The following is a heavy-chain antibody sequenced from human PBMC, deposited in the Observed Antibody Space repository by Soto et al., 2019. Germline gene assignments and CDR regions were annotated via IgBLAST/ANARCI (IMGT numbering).Heavy chain of an antibody. Sequence: EVQLLESGGGLVQPGGSLRLSCAASGFTFSTYAITWVRQALGKGLEWVSSVTNRGSNTYHADSVKGRFTSSRDNSKNMLFLQMNSLRAEDTALYYCAKDLAATATGDSFDIWGQGKMVTVSS. CDR1: GFTFSTYA. D-gene: IGHD6-25*01. CDR3: AKDLAATATGDSFDI. V-gene: IGHV3-23*01. J-gene: IGHJ3*02. CDR2: VTNRGSNT.